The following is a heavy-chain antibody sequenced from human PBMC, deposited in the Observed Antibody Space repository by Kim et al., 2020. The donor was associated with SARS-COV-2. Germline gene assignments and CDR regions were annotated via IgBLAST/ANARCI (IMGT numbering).Heavy chain of an antibody. D-gene: IGHD3-10*01. Sequence: SETLSLTCTVSGGSISSYYWSWIRQPPGKGLEWIGYIYYSGSTNYNPSLKSRVTISVDTSKNQFSLKLSSVTAADTAVYYCARSPDEGQTDGWFGEAPFDYWGQGTLVTVSS. CDR3: ARSPDEGQTDGWFGEAPFDY. CDR1: GGSISSYY. J-gene: IGHJ4*02. CDR2: IYYSGST. V-gene: IGHV4-59*01.